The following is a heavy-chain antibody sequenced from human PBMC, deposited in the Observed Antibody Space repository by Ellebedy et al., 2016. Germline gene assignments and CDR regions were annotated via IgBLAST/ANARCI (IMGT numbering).Heavy chain of an antibody. D-gene: IGHD1-26*01. V-gene: IGHV1-58*01. Sequence: SVKVSXKASGFTFTSSAVQWVRQARGQRLEWIGWIVVGSGNTNYAQKFQERVTITRDMSTSTAYMELSSLRSEDTAVYYCAARGVVGATNPLDYWGQGTLVTVSS. CDR3: AARGVVGATNPLDY. J-gene: IGHJ4*02. CDR1: GFTFTSSA. CDR2: IVVGSGNT.